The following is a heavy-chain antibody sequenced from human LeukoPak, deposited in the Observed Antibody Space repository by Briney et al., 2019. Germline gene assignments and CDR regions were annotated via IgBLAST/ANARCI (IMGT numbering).Heavy chain of an antibody. CDR3: ARDRSYGSFDY. V-gene: IGHV3-20*04. Sequence: GGSLRLSCAASGFTFSSYWMSWVRQAPGKGLEWVSGINWNGGTTGYVDSVKGRFTISRDNAKNSLYLQMNSLRAEDTALYYCARDRSYGSFDYWGQGILVTVSS. CDR1: GFTFSSYW. J-gene: IGHJ4*02. D-gene: IGHD5-18*01. CDR2: INWNGGTT.